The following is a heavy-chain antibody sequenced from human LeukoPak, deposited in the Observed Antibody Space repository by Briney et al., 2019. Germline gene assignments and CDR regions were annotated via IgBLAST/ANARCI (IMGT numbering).Heavy chain of an antibody. J-gene: IGHJ6*04. CDR3: ARDLAAWDV. CDR1: GFTFSNYW. V-gene: IGHV3-7*01. CDR2: INPDGSEK. Sequence: GGSLRLSYAASGFTFSNYWMSWVRQAPGNGLEWVANINPDGSEKYSVDSVTGRFTISRDNAENTVFLQMNSLRAEDSAVYYCARDLAAWDVWGKGTTVTVSS.